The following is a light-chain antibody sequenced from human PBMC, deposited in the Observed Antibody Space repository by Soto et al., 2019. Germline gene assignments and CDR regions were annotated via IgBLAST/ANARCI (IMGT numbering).Light chain of an antibody. CDR1: SSNIGTNT. Sequence: VVTQPPSASGTPGQRVTISCSGSSSNIGTNTVNWYKQVPGTAPTLLIYTDHQRPAGVPDRFSGSKSGTSASLAISGLQSEDEADYYCAAWDGSLNGVLFGGGTKLTVL. CDR3: AAWDGSLNGVL. CDR2: TDH. J-gene: IGLJ2*01. V-gene: IGLV1-44*01.